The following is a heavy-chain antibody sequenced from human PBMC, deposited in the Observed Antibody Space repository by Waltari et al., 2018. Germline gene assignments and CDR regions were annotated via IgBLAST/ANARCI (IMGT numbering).Heavy chain of an antibody. D-gene: IGHD3-10*01. J-gene: IGHJ4*02. CDR1: GGSISSRSYY. Sequence: QLQLQESGPGLVKPSETLSLTCTVSGGSISSRSYYWGWLRQPPGKGLEWIGSIYYSGSTYYNPSLKSRVTISVDTSKNQFSLKLSSVTAADTAVYYCARLGVWFGELLSDYWGQGTLVTVSS. CDR2: IYYSGST. V-gene: IGHV4-39*01. CDR3: ARLGVWFGELLSDY.